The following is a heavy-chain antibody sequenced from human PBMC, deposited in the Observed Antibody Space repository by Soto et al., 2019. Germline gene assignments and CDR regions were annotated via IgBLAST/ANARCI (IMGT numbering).Heavy chain of an antibody. V-gene: IGHV4-39*01. CDR3: ARGLYYDILTGYYQTRPFDY. D-gene: IGHD3-9*01. J-gene: IGHJ4*02. CDR1: GGSISSSIYY. CDR2: IYYSGST. Sequence: SETLSLTCTVSGGSISSSIYYWGWIRQPPGKGLEWIGSIYYSGSTYYNPSLKSRVTISVDTSKNQFSLKLSSVTAADTAVYYCARGLYYDILTGYYQTRPFDYWGQGTLVTVSS.